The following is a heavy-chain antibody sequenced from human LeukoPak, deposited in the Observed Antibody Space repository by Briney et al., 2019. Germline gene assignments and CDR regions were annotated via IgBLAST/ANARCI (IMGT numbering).Heavy chain of an antibody. CDR1: GFTFSSYS. CDR3: ARVGDYGIWDY. J-gene: IGHJ4*02. Sequence: GGSLRLSCAASGFTFSSYSMNWVRQAPGKGLEWVSYISSSTIYYADSVKGRFTISRDIAKNSLYLQMNSLRAEDTAVYYCARVGDYGIWDYWGQGTLVTVSS. D-gene: IGHD4-17*01. V-gene: IGHV3-48*01. CDR2: ISSSTI.